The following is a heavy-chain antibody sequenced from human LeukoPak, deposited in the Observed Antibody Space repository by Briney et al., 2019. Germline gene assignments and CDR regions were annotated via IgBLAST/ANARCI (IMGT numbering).Heavy chain of an antibody. Sequence: SETLSLTCAVYGGSFSVYYWSWIRQPPGKGLEWIGEINHSGSTNYNPSLKSRVTISVDTSKNQFSLKLSSVTAADTAAYYCAGGGPIVATDYWGQGTLVTVSS. J-gene: IGHJ4*02. CDR3: AGGGPIVATDY. CDR1: GGSFSVYY. D-gene: IGHD5-12*01. V-gene: IGHV4-34*01. CDR2: INHSGST.